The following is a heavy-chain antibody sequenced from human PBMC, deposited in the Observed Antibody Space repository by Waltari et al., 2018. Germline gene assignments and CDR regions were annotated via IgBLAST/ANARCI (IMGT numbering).Heavy chain of an antibody. CDR3: ARVNGDYEHYFDY. CDR1: GFTFSSYW. CDR2: IKQDGSEK. D-gene: IGHD4-17*01. Sequence: EVQLVESGGGLVQPGGSLRLSCAASGFTFSSYWMSWVRQAPGKGLEWVANIKQDGSEKYYVDSVKGRFTISRDNAKNSLYLQMNSLRAEDTAVYYCARVNGDYEHYFDYWGQGTLVTVSS. V-gene: IGHV3-7*01. J-gene: IGHJ4*02.